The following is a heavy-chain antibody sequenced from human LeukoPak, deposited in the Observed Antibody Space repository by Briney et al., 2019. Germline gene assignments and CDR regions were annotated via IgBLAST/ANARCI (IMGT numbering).Heavy chain of an antibody. CDR1: GFTFSSYG. V-gene: IGHV3-30*02. J-gene: IGHJ4*02. CDR2: IWYDGSNK. Sequence: GGSLRLSCAASGFTFSSYGMHWVRQAPGKGLEWVAVIWYDGSNKYYADSVKGRFTISRDNSKNTLYLQMNSLRAEDTAVYYCTSGNGIAVAGNYYWGQGTLVTVSS. D-gene: IGHD6-19*01. CDR3: TSGNGIAVAGNYY.